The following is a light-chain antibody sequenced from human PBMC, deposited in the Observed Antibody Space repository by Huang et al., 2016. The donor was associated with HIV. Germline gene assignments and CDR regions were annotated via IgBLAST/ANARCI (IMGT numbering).Light chain of an antibody. J-gene: IGKJ1*01. CDR2: GAS. CDR3: QHYNNWSPWT. CDR1: KSVNKN. Sequence: EIVMTQSPATLSVSPGERATLSCRASKSVNKNLAWYQQKPGQAPRLLMFGASTRATGVPARFSGSGSGTEFTLTISSLQSEDFAVYYCQHYNNWSPWTFGQGTKVEIK. V-gene: IGKV3-15*01.